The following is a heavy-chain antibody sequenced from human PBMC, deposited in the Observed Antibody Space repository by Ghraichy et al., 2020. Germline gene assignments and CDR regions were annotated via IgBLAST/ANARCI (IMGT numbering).Heavy chain of an antibody. Sequence: SQTLSLTCVVSGYYISSGYYWGWIRQPPGKGLEWIGSIYHSGSTYYNPSLKSRVTISVDTSKKKFSLKLSSVTAADTAVYYCARAFGYDFWSGYLDYWGQGTLVTVSS. CDR3: ARAFGYDFWSGYLDY. CDR1: GYYISSGYY. D-gene: IGHD3-3*01. CDR2: IYHSGST. V-gene: IGHV4-38-2*01. J-gene: IGHJ4*02.